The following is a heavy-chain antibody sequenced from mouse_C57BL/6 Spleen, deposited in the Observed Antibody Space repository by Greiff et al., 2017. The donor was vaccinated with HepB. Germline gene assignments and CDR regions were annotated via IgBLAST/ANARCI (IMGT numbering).Heavy chain of an antibody. D-gene: IGHD2-3*01. Sequence: VQLQQPGAELVKPGASVKMSCKASGYTFTSYWITWVKQRPGQGLEWIGDIYPGSGSTNYNEKFKSKATLTVDTSSSTSYMQLSSLSSEDSAVYYCARTYDGYYVGYWGQGTTLTVSS. CDR3: ARTYDGYYVGY. J-gene: IGHJ2*01. V-gene: IGHV1-55*01. CDR1: GYTFTSYW. CDR2: IYPGSGST.